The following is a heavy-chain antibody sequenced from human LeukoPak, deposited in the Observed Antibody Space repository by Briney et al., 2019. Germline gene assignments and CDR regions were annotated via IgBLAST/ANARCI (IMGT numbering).Heavy chain of an antibody. CDR3: ARDRGAVGGLLSYHFYYMDV. D-gene: IGHD3-16*01. CDR2: ITTGSSTI. J-gene: IGHJ6*03. Sequence: QSGGSLRLSCAASGFTFNNYNMNWVRQAPGRGLEWISYITTGSSTIKYADSVKGRFTISRDNTKSSLYLQMNSLRAEDTAVYYCARDRGAVGGLLSYHFYYMDVWGKGTPVTVS. CDR1: GFTFNNYN. V-gene: IGHV3-48*01.